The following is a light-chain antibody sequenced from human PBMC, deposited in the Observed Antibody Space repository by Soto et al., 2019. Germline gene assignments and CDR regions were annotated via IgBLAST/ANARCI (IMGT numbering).Light chain of an antibody. CDR3: SAHGGTNPYV. J-gene: IGLJ1*01. V-gene: IGLV2-8*02. Sequence: QSAQTQPPSESRSPGQSVAISCTGTASDIGGYTFVSWYQQHPGKAPKLLIYDVNKRPSGVPDRFSGSKSGNTASLTVSGLQAEDESDYYCSAHGGTNPYVFGTGTKVTFL. CDR2: DVN. CDR1: ASDIGGYTF.